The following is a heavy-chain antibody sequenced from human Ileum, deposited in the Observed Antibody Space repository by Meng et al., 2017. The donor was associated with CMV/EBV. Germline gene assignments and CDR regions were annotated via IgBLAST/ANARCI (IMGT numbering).Heavy chain of an antibody. V-gene: IGHV1-8*01. CDR1: GYTFTSYD. Sequence: ASVKVSCKASGYTFTSYDINWVRQATGQGLEWMGWMNPNSGNTGYAQKFQGRVTMTRNTSISTAYMELSSLRSEDTAVYSWASAGGHGGSTSCYTGYFQHWGQGTLVTVSS. CDR2: MNPNSGNT. J-gene: IGHJ1*01. CDR3: ASAGGHGGSTSCYTGYFQH. D-gene: IGHD2-2*02.